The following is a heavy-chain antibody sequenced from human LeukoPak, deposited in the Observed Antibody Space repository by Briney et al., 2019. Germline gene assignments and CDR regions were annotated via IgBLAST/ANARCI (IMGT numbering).Heavy chain of an antibody. D-gene: IGHD3-3*02. Sequence: SETLTLTCAVYGGPLNGYYWSWIRQPPGKGLEWIGEGDERGGTKYNPSLKSRVTISVDTSKTQFSLKLSSVTAADTAVYYCARPPALLWYFDLWGRGTLVTVSS. J-gene: IGHJ2*01. CDR3: ARPPALLWYFDL. CDR2: GDERGGT. V-gene: IGHV4-34*01. CDR1: GGPLNGYY.